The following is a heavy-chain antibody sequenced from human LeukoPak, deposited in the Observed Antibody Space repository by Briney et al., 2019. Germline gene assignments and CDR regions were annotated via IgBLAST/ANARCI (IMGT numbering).Heavy chain of an antibody. CDR3: AREVVLQLWAVYNWFDP. D-gene: IGHD5-18*01. CDR2: ISSSSSTI. CDR1: GFTFSSYS. V-gene: IGHV3-48*01. Sequence: PGGSLRLSCAASGFTFSSYSMNWVRQAPGKGLEWVSYISSSSSTIYYADSVKGRFTISRDNAKNSLYLQMHSLRAEDTAVYYCAREVVLQLWAVYNWFDPWGQGTLVTVSS. J-gene: IGHJ5*02.